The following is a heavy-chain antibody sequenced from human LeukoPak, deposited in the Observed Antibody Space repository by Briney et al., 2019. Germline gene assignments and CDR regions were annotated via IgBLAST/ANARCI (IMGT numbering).Heavy chain of an antibody. CDR3: ARDGTPSYSSGWVYMDV. J-gene: IGHJ6*04. V-gene: IGHV3-48*03. CDR2: ISASGTLT. D-gene: IGHD6-25*01. CDR1: GFSFSSYE. Sequence: GGSLRLSCAASGFSFSSYEMNWVRQAPGKGLEWISYISASGTLTHYADSVEGRFTTSRDNPKNSLYLQMNSLRGEDTAVYYCARDGTPSYSSGWVYMDVWGKGTTVTISS.